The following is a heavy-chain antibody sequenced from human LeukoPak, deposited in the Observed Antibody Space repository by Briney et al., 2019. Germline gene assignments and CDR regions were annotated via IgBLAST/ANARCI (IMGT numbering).Heavy chain of an antibody. V-gene: IGHV3-21*01. D-gene: IGHD5-24*01. Sequence: GGSLRLSCAASGFTVSSYSMNWVRQAPGKGLEWVSSISSSSSYIYYADSVKGRFTISRDNAKNSLYLQMNSLRAEDTAVYYCARDLGMATTLGGQGTLVTVSS. J-gene: IGHJ4*02. CDR2: ISSSSSYI. CDR3: ARDLGMATTL. CDR1: GFTVSSYS.